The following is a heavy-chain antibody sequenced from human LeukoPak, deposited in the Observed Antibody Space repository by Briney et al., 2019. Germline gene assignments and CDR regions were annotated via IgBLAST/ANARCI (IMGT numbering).Heavy chain of an antibody. CDR2: INPNSGGT. CDR1: GYTFTGYY. Sequence: ASVKVSCKASGYTFTGYYMHWVRQAPGQGLEWMVWINPNSGGTNYAQKFQGRVTMTRDTSISTAYMELSRLRSDDTAVYYCARDPSGYYMGTDYWGQGTLVTVSS. V-gene: IGHV1-2*02. D-gene: IGHD3-9*01. J-gene: IGHJ4*02. CDR3: ARDPSGYYMGTDY.